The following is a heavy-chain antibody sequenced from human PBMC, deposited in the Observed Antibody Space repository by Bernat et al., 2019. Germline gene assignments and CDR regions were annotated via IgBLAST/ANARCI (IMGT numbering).Heavy chain of an antibody. CDR2: ISGSGGST. V-gene: IGHV3-23*04. CDR3: AKVWFGSYYYYYGMDV. Sequence: EVQLVESGGGLVQPGGSLRLSCAASGFTFSSYAMSWVRQAPGKGLEWVSAISGSGGSTYYADSVKGRFTISRDNSKNTLYLQVNSLRAEDTAGDYFAKVWFGSYYYYYGMDVWGQGTTVTVSS. D-gene: IGHD3-10*01. CDR1: GFTFSSYA. J-gene: IGHJ6*02.